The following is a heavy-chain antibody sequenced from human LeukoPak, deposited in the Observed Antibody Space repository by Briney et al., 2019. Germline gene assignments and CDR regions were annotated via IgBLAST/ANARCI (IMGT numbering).Heavy chain of an antibody. D-gene: IGHD3-10*01. CDR3: ARDNTGSVRGVIISGSMDV. CDR2: ISSSSSYI. J-gene: IGHJ6*02. V-gene: IGHV3-21*01. CDR1: GFTFSSYS. Sequence: KPGGSLRLSCAASGFTFSSYSMNWVRQAPGKGREWVSSISSSSSYIYYADSVKGRFTISRDNAKNSLYLQMNSLRAEDTAVYYCARDNTGSVRGVIISGSMDVWDQGTTVTVSS.